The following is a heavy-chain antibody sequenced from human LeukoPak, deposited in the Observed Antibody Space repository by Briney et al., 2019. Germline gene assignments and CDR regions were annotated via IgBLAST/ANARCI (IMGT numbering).Heavy chain of an antibody. CDR1: GFTFSSYS. CDR3: ARDLSIAAAGTDLGY. Sequence: GGSLRLSCAASGFTFSSYSMNWVRQAPGKGLEWVSSISSSSSYIYYADSVKGRFTISRDNAKNSLYLQMNSLRAEDTAVYYCARDLSIAAAGTDLGYWGQGTLVTVSS. CDR2: ISSSSSYI. D-gene: IGHD6-13*01. J-gene: IGHJ4*02. V-gene: IGHV3-21*01.